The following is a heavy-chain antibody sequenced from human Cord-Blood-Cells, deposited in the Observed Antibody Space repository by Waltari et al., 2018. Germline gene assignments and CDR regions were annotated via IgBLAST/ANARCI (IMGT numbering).Heavy chain of an antibody. Sequence: QVQLQESGPGLVKPSQTLSLTCTVSGGSISSGSYYWSWIRQPAGKGLEGIGYIYTSGGTNYNPSLQSRGTISVDTSKNQFSLKLSSVTAADTAVYYCARGTYYDFWSGYAFDAFDIWGQGTMVTVSS. D-gene: IGHD3-3*01. CDR1: GGSISSGSYY. CDR2: IYTSGGT. CDR3: ARGTYYDFWSGYAFDAFDI. J-gene: IGHJ3*02. V-gene: IGHV4-61*09.